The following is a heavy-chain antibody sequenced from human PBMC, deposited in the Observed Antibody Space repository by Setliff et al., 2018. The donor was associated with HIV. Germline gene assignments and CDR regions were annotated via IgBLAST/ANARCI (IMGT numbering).Heavy chain of an antibody. V-gene: IGHV1-69*05. J-gene: IGHJ5*02. CDR2: IIPIFGTA. CDR3: ASGYCSSTSCFYNWFDP. D-gene: IGHD2-2*01. Sequence: PRQGLEWMVGIIPIFGTANYAQKFQGRVTITTDESTSTAYMELSSLRSEDTAVYYCASGYCSSTSCFYNWFDPWGQGTLFTVSS.